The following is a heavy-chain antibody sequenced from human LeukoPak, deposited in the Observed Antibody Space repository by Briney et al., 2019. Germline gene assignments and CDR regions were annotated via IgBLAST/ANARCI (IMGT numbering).Heavy chain of an antibody. CDR1: GYTFIINN. J-gene: IGHJ6*04. Sequence: GASVKVSYKASGYTFIINNMNWVRQAPGQRLEWMGWINVGNGDTKYSQKFQGRVTITRDTSASTGYMELSSLRSEDTAVYYCARWNYGMDVWGKGTTITVSS. CDR3: ARWNYGMDV. CDR2: INVGNGDT. V-gene: IGHV1-3*01. D-gene: IGHD1-1*01.